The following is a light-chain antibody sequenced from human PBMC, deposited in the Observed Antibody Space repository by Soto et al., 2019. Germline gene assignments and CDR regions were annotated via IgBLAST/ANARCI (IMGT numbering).Light chain of an antibody. J-gene: IGKJ4*01. CDR2: DAS. CDR3: QQRSNWPTT. Sequence: EIVLTQSPATLSLSPGERATLSCRASQSVSSYLDWYQQKPGQAPRLLIYDASNRATGIPARFSGSGSGTDFPLTISSLEPEDFAVYYCQQRSNWPTTFGGGTKVEIK. V-gene: IGKV3-11*01. CDR1: QSVSSY.